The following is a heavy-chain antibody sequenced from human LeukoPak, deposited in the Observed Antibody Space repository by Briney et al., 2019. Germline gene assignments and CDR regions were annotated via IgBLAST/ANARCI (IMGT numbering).Heavy chain of an antibody. V-gene: IGHV1-24*01. CDR2: FDPVDGET. CDR1: GHSLTQLS. Sequence: ASVKVSCKVSGHSLTQLSMHWVRQGTGRGLEWMGGFDPVDGETIHAQKFQGRVTITADTSTDTAYMELSSLRAEDTAVYYCAKTTTGYSSGRFPGWPVDYWGQGTLVTVSS. D-gene: IGHD6-19*01. CDR3: AKTTTGYSSGRFPGWPVDY. J-gene: IGHJ4*02.